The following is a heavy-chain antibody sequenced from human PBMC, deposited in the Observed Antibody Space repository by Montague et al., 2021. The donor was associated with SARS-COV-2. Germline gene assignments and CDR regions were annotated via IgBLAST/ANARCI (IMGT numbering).Heavy chain of an antibody. Sequence: SETLSLTCVVYGGSFNGYYWSWIRQPPGKGLEWIGEVNHSGSTNXNPSLKSRVTISVDTSKKQFSLRLNSVTAADTAVYYCARGGGYSYGALDYWGQGTLVTVSS. D-gene: IGHD5-18*01. J-gene: IGHJ4*02. CDR2: VNHSGST. V-gene: IGHV4-34*01. CDR1: GGSFNGYY. CDR3: ARGGGYSYGALDY.